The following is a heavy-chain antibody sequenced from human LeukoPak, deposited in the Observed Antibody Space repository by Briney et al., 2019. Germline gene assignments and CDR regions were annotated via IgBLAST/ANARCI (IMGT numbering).Heavy chain of an antibody. J-gene: IGHJ5*02. CDR2: IYSSGST. V-gene: IGHV4-61*02. CDR1: GDSITSGTFL. D-gene: IGHD2-2*01. Sequence: PSETLSLTCTVSGDSITSGTFLWSWIRQPPGKRLEWIVRIYSSGSTNYSPSLRRRVTISIDTSKNQFSLKLTSVTAADTAVYYCARGWGSTSSNYFDPWGQGALVTVSS. CDR3: ARGWGSTSSNYFDP.